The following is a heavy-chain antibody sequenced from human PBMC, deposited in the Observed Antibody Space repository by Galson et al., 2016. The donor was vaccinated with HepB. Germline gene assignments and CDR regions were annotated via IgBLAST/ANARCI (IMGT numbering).Heavy chain of an antibody. Sequence: TLSLTCSVSGGAISSGAYYWSWIRHHPGKGLEWIGYIYYSGSTYYNPSLKSRLIISVDTSKNHFSLKLSSVTAADTAMYYCTRGQFPYYLGVWGKGTTVTVSS. D-gene: IGHD2-21*01. V-gene: IGHV4-31*03. J-gene: IGHJ6*03. CDR1: GGAISSGAYY. CDR3: TRGQFPYYLGV. CDR2: IYYSGST.